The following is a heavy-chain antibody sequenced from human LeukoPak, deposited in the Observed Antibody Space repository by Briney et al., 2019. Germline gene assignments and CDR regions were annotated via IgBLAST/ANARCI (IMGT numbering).Heavy chain of an antibody. V-gene: IGHV4-39*01. CDR1: GGSVSSGTYY. D-gene: IGHD3-16*02. J-gene: IGHJ4*02. CDR3: ARHYPANFDY. Sequence: SETLSLTCTVPGGSVSSGTYYWGWIRQPPGKGLEWIGSLYYTGTTYYNPPVKSRVTISVDTSKNQFSLKLSSVTAADTAVYYCARHYPANFDYWGQGSLVTVSS. CDR2: LYYTGTT.